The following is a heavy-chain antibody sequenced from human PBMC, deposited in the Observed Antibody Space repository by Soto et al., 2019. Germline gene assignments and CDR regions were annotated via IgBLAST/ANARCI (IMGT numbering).Heavy chain of an antibody. J-gene: IGHJ4*02. CDR2: IWYDGSNK. V-gene: IGHV3-33*01. CDR3: ARGAFDDILTGYYTD. CDR1: GFTFSSYG. Sequence: GGSLRLFCAASGFTFSSYGMHWVRQAPGKGLEWVAVIWYDGSNKYYADSVKGRFTISRDNSKNTLYLQMNSLRAEDTAVYYCARGAFDDILTGYYTDWGQGTLVTVS. D-gene: IGHD3-9*01.